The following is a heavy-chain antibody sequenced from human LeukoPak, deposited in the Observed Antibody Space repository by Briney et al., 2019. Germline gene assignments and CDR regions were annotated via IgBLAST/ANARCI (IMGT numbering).Heavy chain of an antibody. V-gene: IGHV1-46*01. J-gene: IGHJ2*01. CDR2: INPSGGST. D-gene: IGHD3-22*01. CDR1: GYTFTSYY. CDR3: ARSIVVVINRSWYFDL. Sequence: ASVKVSCKASGYTFTSYYMHWVRQAPGQGLEWMGIINPSGGSTSYAQKFQGRVTMTRDTSTSTVYMELSSLRSEDTAVYYCARSIVVVINRSWYFDLWGRGTLVTVSS.